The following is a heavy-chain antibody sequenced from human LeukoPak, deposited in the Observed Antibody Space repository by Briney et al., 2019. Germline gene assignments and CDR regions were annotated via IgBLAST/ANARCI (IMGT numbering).Heavy chain of an antibody. V-gene: IGHV4-39*01. CDR2: IYYSGST. CDR3: ARQWIQLWFSPYNWFDP. Sequence: PSETLSLTCTVSGGSISSSSYYWGWIRQPPGKGLEWIESIYYSGSTYYNPSLKSRVTISVDTSKNQFSLKLSSVTAADTAVYYCARQWIQLWFSPYNWFDPWGQGTLVTVSS. CDR1: GGSISSSSYY. D-gene: IGHD5-18*01. J-gene: IGHJ5*02.